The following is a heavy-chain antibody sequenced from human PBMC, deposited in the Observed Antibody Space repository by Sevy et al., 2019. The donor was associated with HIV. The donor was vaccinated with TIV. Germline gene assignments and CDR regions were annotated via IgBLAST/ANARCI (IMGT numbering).Heavy chain of an antibody. CDR3: ARDLFSGGNAVYGY. D-gene: IGHD2-15*01. Sequence: GGSLRLSCAASGFTFSSYAMNWVRQAPGKGLEWVSSINAISSNIYYADSLKDRFTISRDNAENSLYLQMNSVRAEDTAVYYCARDLFSGGNAVYGYWGQGTLVTVSS. V-gene: IGHV3-21*01. CDR2: INAISSNI. J-gene: IGHJ4*02. CDR1: GFTFSSYA.